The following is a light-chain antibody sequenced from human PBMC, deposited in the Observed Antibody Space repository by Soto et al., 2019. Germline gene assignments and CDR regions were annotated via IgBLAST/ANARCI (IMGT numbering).Light chain of an antibody. J-gene: IGKJ1*01. Sequence: EIVLTQSPGTLSSSPRERATLSCRASQSVSSGYFAWYQHKPGQAPRLLIYGVSSGAPGIPERFSGSGSGTEFTLTISSLEPEDFAVYYCQQYAASPRTFGQGTQVEVK. V-gene: IGKV3-20*01. CDR1: QSVSSGY. CDR2: GVS. CDR3: QQYAASPRT.